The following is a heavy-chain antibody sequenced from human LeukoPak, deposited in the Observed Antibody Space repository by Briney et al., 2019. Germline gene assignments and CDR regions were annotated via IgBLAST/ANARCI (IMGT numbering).Heavy chain of an antibody. J-gene: IGHJ3*02. CDR2: INPNSGGT. D-gene: IGHD2-15*01. CDR1: GYTFTGYY. Sequence: ASVKVSCKASGYTFTGYYMHWVRQAPGQGLEWMGWINPNSGGTNYAQKFQGRVTMTRDTSISTAYMELSRLRSDDTAVYYCARGGVGRDGFDAFDIWGQGTMVTVSS. V-gene: IGHV1-2*02. CDR3: ARGGVGRDGFDAFDI.